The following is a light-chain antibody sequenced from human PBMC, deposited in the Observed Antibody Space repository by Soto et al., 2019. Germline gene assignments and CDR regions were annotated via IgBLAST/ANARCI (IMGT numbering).Light chain of an antibody. CDR1: QSISRN. CDR3: QQSHSTPYT. CDR2: AAR. V-gene: IGKV1-39*01. Sequence: DIPLTQSPSSLSPSVGDRITLSCRASQSISRNLNWYQQMPGKAPSLLIYAARDLQSGVPGRFSGSGSGTEFNLTISGLQPEDLATYYCQQSHSTPYTFGQGTKLEI. J-gene: IGKJ2*01.